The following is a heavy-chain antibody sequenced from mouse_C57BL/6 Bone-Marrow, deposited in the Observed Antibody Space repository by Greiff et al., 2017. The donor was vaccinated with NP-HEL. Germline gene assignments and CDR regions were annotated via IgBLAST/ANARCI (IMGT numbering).Heavy chain of an antibody. J-gene: IGHJ3*01. CDR2: IDPENGDT. CDR3: TTQGLLREGFAY. Sequence: VQLKQSGAELVRPGASVKLSCTASGFNIKDDYMHWVKQRPEQGLEWIGWIDPENGDTEYASKFQGKATITADTSSNTAYLQLSSLTSEDTAVYYCTTQGLLREGFAYWGQGTLVTVSA. V-gene: IGHV14-4*01. CDR1: GFNIKDDY. D-gene: IGHD1-1*01.